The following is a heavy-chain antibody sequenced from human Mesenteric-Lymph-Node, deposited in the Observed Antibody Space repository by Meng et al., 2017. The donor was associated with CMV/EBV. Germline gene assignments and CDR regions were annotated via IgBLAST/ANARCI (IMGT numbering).Heavy chain of an antibody. Sequence: GGSLRLSCKGSGYSFIDYWIVWVRQMPGKGLEWMGIIYPGDSDTRYSPSFQGQVTISADKSISTAYLQWSSLKASDTAIYYCARLSGYASRNYYYGMDVWGQGTTVTVSS. D-gene: IGHD5-12*01. CDR3: ARLSGYASRNYYYGMDV. V-gene: IGHV5-51*01. CDR1: GYSFIDYW. CDR2: IYPGDSDT. J-gene: IGHJ6*02.